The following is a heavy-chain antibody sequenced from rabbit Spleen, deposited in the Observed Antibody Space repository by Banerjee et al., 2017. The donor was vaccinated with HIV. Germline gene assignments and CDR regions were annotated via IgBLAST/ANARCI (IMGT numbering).Heavy chain of an antibody. V-gene: IGHV1S47*01. J-gene: IGHJ6*01. CDR3: TRNPATVSYYVLIRLDL. D-gene: IGHD4-1*01. CDR2: IVPGSGSI. CDR1: GFSFSDRDV. Sequence: QEQLEESGGGLVKPEGSLTLTCKASGFSFSDRDVMCWVRQAPGKGLEWIACIVPGSGSIWYASWAKGRFTISRSTSLNTVTLQMTSLTAADTATYFCTRNPATVSYYVLIRLDLWGPGTLVTVS.